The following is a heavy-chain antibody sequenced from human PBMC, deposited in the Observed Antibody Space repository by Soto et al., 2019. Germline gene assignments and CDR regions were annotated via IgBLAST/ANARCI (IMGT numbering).Heavy chain of an antibody. CDR2: ILFDGSNK. J-gene: IGHJ4*02. D-gene: IGHD1-26*01. CDR1: GITFSSHG. V-gene: IGHV3-30*18. CDR3: VKGMAGAGDF. Sequence: QVQLAESGGGVVQPGRSLRLSCAASGITFSSHGMHWVRQAPGKGLEWVSLILFDGSNKYYADSVKGRFTISRDNSKNTVYLQMNSLRVDDTAGYYCVKGMAGAGDFWGQGTLVTVSS.